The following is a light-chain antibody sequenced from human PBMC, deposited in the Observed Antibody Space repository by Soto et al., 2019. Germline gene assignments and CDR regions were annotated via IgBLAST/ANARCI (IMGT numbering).Light chain of an antibody. V-gene: IGKV1-9*01. CDR3: LQLNSYV. CDR2: AAS. CDR1: QGISSY. J-gene: IGKJ3*01. Sequence: DIQLTQSPSFLSASVGDRVTITCRASQGISSYLAWYQQKPGKAPKLLIYAASTLQSGVPSRFSGSGSGTEFTLTISSLQPEDFATYYCLQLNSYVFGPGTKVDIK.